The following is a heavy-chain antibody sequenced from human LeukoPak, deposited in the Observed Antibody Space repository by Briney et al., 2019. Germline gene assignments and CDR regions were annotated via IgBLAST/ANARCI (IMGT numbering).Heavy chain of an antibody. CDR3: ARADPFYGAGTYAGSWFDP. CDR2: IIPMFGTA. V-gene: IGHV1-69*06. D-gene: IGHD3-10*01. CDR1: GYTFTGYY. J-gene: IGHJ5*02. Sequence: VASVKVSCKASGYTFTGYYMHWVRQAPGQGLEWMGGIIPMFGTANYAQKLQGRVTITAEKSTSTAYMELSSLRSEDTAVYYCARADPFYGAGTYAGSWFDPWGQGTLVTVSS.